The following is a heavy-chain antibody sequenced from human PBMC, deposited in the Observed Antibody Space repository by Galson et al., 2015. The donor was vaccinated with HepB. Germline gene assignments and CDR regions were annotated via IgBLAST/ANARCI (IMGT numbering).Heavy chain of an antibody. J-gene: IGHJ2*01. D-gene: IGHD6-13*01. CDR2: ISSSTSII. V-gene: IGHV3-48*04. CDR1: GFTFSSYS. CDR3: AKDKAAAAHWYFDL. Sequence: SLRLSCAASGFTFSSYSMNWVRQAPGKGLEWVSYISSSTSIIHYTDSVKGRFTISRDNAKNSLYLQMNSLRAEDTALYYCAKDKAAAAHWYFDLWGRGTLVTVSS.